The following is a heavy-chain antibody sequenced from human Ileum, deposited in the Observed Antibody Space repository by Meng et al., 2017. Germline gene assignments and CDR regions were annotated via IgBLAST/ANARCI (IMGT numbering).Heavy chain of an antibody. Sequence: ASVKVSCKGSGYTLTELSMHWVRQAPGKGLEWMGGFDPEDGVTIYAQTFQGRVTMTEDTSIDTAYMELSSLRSEDTAVYFCAAGDGLVGAHPGDYWGQGTLVTISS. CDR1: GYTLTELS. V-gene: IGHV1-24*01. CDR3: AAGDGLVGAHPGDY. CDR2: FDPEDGVT. D-gene: IGHD1-26*01. J-gene: IGHJ4*02.